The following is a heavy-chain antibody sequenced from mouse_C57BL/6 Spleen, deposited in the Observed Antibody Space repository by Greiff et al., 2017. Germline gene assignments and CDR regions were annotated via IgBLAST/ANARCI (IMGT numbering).Heavy chain of an antibody. D-gene: IGHD2-4*01. V-gene: IGHV1-5*01. J-gene: IGHJ3*01. CDR1: GYTFTSYW. CDR3: TRNDYGDAPWFAY. CDR2: IYPGNSDT. Sequence: VQLQQSGTVLARPGASVKMSCKTSGYTFTSYWMHWVKQRPGQGLEWIGAIYPGNSDTSYNQKFKGKAKLTAVTSASTAYMELSSLTNEDSAVYYCTRNDYGDAPWFAYWGQGTLVTVSA.